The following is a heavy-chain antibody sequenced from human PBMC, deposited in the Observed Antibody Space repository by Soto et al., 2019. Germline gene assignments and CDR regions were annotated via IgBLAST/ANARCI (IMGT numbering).Heavy chain of an antibody. J-gene: IGHJ5*02. CDR2: MNCDSGNT. Sequence: QVQLVQSGAEVKKPGASVKVSCKASGYTFTSYDINWVRQATGQGLEWMGWMNCDSGNTGFAPNFQGRVSMTRDSSSNTAYMELSSLRSDDTAIYYCARGETFDPCGQGTLVTVSS. V-gene: IGHV1-8*01. CDR1: GYTFTSYD. CDR3: ARGETFDP.